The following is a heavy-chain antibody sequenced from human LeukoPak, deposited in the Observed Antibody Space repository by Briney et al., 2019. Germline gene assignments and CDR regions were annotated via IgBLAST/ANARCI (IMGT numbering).Heavy chain of an antibody. D-gene: IGHD5-12*01. CDR2: INSDGSSI. CDR1: GFTFSSYW. J-gene: IGHJ4*02. CDR3: AREGRVSGYDFDC. V-gene: IGHV3-74*03. Sequence: GGSLRLSCAASGFTFSSYWMHWVRQAPGKGLVWVSRINSDGSSITYADSVKGRFTISRDNAKNTLYLQMNSMRVEDTAVYYCAREGRVSGYDFDCWGQGTLVTVSS.